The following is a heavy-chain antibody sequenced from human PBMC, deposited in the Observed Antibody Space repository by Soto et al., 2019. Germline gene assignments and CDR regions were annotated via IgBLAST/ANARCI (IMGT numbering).Heavy chain of an antibody. CDR1: GFTFSDHF. J-gene: IGHJ6*02. Sequence: SLRLSCVASGFTFSDHFMSWIRQAPGKGLEWISYISSSDGPIYYADSVRGRFTISRGNDKNSLYLQMYSLRAEDTGVYYCARDRDTIVVPAAHYYYNGMDVWGQGTTVTVSS. V-gene: IGHV3-11*01. CDR2: ISSSDGPI. D-gene: IGHD2-2*01. CDR3: ARDRDTIVVPAAHYYYNGMDV.